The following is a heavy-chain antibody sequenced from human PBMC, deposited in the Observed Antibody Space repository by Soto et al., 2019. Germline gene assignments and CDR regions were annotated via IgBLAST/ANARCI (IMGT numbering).Heavy chain of an antibody. CDR2: IIPIFGTG. J-gene: IGHJ4*02. Sequence: QVQLVQSGAEVKKPGSSVKVSCKASGGTFSSYAISWVRQAPGQGLEWMGGIIPIFGTGNYAQKFQGRVTITAHESTSTAYMELSSLRSEDTAVYYCARGSMTTVTTHVLIGSARDWGQGTLITVSS. D-gene: IGHD4-17*01. V-gene: IGHV1-69*12. CDR3: ARGSMTTVTTHVLIGSARD. CDR1: GGTFSSYA.